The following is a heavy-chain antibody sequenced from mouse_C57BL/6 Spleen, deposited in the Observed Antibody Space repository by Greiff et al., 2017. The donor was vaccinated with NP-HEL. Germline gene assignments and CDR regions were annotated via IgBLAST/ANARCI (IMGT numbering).Heavy chain of an antibody. CDR3: ARIDGYYDYFDY. V-gene: IGHV1-59*01. D-gene: IGHD2-3*01. J-gene: IGHJ2*01. Sequence: QVQLKQPGAELVRPGTSVKLSCKASGYTFTSYWMHWVKQRPGQGLEWIGVIDPSDSYTNYNQKFKGKATLTVDTSSSTAYMQLSSLTSEDSAVYYCARIDGYYDYFDYWGQGTTLTVSS. CDR1: GYTFTSYW. CDR2: IDPSDSYT.